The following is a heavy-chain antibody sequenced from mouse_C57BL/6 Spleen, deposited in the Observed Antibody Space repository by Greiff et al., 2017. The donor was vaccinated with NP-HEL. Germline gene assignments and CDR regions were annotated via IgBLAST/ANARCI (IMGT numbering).Heavy chain of an antibody. D-gene: IGHD4-1*01. Sequence: EVQLVESGGDLVKPGGSLKLSCAASGFTFSSYGMSWVRQTPDKRLEWVATISSGGSYTYYPDSVKGRFTISRDNAKNTLYLQMSSLKSEDTAMYYCARRGTGNFAYWGQGTLVTVSA. V-gene: IGHV5-6*01. CDR1: GFTFSSYG. J-gene: IGHJ3*01. CDR2: ISSGGSYT. CDR3: ARRGTGNFAY.